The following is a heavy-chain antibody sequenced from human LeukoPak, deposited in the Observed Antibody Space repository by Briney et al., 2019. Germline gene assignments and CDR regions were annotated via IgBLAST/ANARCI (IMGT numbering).Heavy chain of an antibody. CDR1: GGSISSYY. J-gene: IGHJ4*02. D-gene: IGHD6-6*01. CDR3: ARYREQLVSFDY. CDR2: IYYSGST. V-gene: IGHV4-59*01. Sequence: PETLSLTCTVSGGSISSYYWSWLRQPPGKGLEWIGYIYYSGSTNYNPSLKSRVTISVDTSKNQFSLKLSSVTAADTAVYYCARYREQLVSFDYWGQGTLVTVSS.